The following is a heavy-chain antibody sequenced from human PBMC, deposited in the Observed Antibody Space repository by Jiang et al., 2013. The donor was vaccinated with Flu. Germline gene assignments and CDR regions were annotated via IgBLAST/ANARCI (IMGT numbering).Heavy chain of an antibody. CDR3: ARGGYYTDYSFQH. D-gene: IGHD2/OR15-2a*01. J-gene: IGHJ1*01. Sequence: VQLVESGPGLVKPSETLSLTCTVSGGPISSYYWSWIRQPPGKGLEWIGYIFYSGSTNYNPSLKSRVTISVDTSKNQFSLKLSSVTAADTAVYYCARGGYYTDYSFQHWGQGTLVTVSS. CDR1: GGPISSYY. V-gene: IGHV4-59*01. CDR2: IFYSGST.